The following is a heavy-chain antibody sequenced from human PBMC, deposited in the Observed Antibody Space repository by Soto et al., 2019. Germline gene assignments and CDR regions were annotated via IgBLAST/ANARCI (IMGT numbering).Heavy chain of an antibody. CDR3: AADIGNSSSWYADYYYYGMDV. D-gene: IGHD6-13*01. J-gene: IGHJ6*02. CDR2: IVVGSGNT. CDR1: GFTFTSSA. V-gene: IGHV1-58*01. Sequence: SVKGPCKASGFTFTSSAVQWVRQARGQRLEWIGWIVVGSGNTNYAQKFQERVTITRDMSTSTAYMELSSLRSEDTAVYYCAADIGNSSSWYADYYYYGMDVWG.